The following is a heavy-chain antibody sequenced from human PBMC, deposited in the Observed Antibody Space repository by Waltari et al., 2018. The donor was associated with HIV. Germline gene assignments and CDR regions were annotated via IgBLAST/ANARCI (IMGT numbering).Heavy chain of an antibody. V-gene: IGHV3-23*04. CDR2: ISGSGSHT. J-gene: IGHJ4*02. Sequence: EVKLVQAGGCLVQPEGSLRLSCTASGVPFRSHAMRWVRQTPGSGLQWVSTISGSGSHTYYADSAKGRFTISRDNSENTLFLQMTRLRVEDTARYFCAKDFDTSGLPYVVIDSWGQGTLVTVSS. CDR1: GVPFRSHA. CDR3: AKDFDTSGLPYVVIDS. D-gene: IGHD3-22*01.